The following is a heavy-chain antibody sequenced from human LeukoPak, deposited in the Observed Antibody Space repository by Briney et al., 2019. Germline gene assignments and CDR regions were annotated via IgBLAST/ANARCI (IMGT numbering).Heavy chain of an antibody. CDR3: ARLSTVAGSTDY. CDR2: INPSGGST. J-gene: IGHJ4*02. CDR1: GYTFTSYY. D-gene: IGHD6-25*01. Sequence: ASVKVPCKASGYTFTSYYMHWVRQAPGQGLEWMGIINPSGGSTSYAQKFQGRVTMTRDTSTSTVYMELSSLRSEDTAVYYCARLSTVAGSTDYWGQGTLVTVSS. V-gene: IGHV1-46*01.